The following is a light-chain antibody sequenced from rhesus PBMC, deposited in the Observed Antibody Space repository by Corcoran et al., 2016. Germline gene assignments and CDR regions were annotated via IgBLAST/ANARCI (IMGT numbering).Light chain of an antibody. CDR1: QGISNW. CDR3: QQHDNSPYS. Sequence: DIQMTQSPSSLSASVGDRVTITCRASQGISNWLAWYQQQPGKAPKLLIYRTSNLETGVPSRFRGSGSGTDFTLTISSLQPEDIATYYCQQHDNSPYSFGQGTKVEIK. V-gene: IGKV1-69*01. CDR2: RTS. J-gene: IGKJ2*01.